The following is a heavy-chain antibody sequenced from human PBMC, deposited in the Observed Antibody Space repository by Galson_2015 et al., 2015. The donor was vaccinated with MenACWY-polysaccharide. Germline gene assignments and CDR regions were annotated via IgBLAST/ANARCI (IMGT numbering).Heavy chain of an antibody. V-gene: IGHV4-59*01. CDR2: IYYSGST. Sequence: ETLSLTCSVSGGSLTAYYWAWIRQPPGKGLEWIGCIYYSGSTKYSPSLNSRVTISVDTSNNQFSLKLSSVTAADTAVYYCARSPGEYSSGGQIDSWGQGSLVTVSS. D-gene: IGHD5-18*01. CDR1: GGSLTAYY. CDR3: ARSPGEYSSGGQIDS. J-gene: IGHJ4*02.